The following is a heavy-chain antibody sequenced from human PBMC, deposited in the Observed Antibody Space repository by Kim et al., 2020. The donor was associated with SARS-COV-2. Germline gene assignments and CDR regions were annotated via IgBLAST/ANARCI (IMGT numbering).Heavy chain of an antibody. V-gene: IGHV3-33*06. J-gene: IGHJ4*02. D-gene: IGHD2-21*01. CDR2: IWYDGSNK. Sequence: GGSLRLSCAASGFTFSSYAMHWVRQAPGKGLEWVAVIWYDGSNKYYADSVKGRFTISRDNSKNTLYLQMNSLRAEDTAVYYCAKVIGGGYCFDYWGQGTLVTVSS. CDR3: AKVIGGGYCFDY. CDR1: GFTFSSYA.